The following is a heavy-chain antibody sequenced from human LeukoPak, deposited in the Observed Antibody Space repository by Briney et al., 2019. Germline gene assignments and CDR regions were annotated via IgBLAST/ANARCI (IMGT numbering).Heavy chain of an antibody. J-gene: IGHJ3*02. D-gene: IGHD5-18*01. CDR2: ISSSSSTI. CDR1: GFTFSSYG. V-gene: IGHV3-48*01. CDR3: AKDHCAVVPLNAFDI. Sequence: GGSLRLSCAASGFTFSSYGMHWVRQAPGKGLEWVSYISSSSSTIYYADSVKGRFTISRDNSKNTLYLQMNSLRAEDTAVYYCAKDHCAVVPLNAFDIWGQGTMVTVSS.